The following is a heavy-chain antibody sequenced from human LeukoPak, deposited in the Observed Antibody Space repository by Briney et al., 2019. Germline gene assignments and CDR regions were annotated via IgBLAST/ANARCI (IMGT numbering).Heavy chain of an antibody. V-gene: IGHV3-11*01. CDR3: AREKELSSGWYNNWFDP. J-gene: IGHJ5*02. D-gene: IGHD6-19*01. Sequence: PGGSLRLSCAASGFTFSDYYMSWIRQAPGKGLGWVSYISSSGSTIYYADSVKGRFTISRDNAKNSLYLQMNSLRAEDTAVYYCAREKELSSGWYNNWFDPWGQGTLVTVSS. CDR2: ISSSGSTI. CDR1: GFTFSDYY.